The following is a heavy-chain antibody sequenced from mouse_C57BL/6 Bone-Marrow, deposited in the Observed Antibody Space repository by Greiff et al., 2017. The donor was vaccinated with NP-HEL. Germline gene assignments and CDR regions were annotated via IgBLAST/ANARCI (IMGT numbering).Heavy chain of an antibody. V-gene: IGHV1-15*01. D-gene: IGHD1-1*01. CDR1: GYTFTDYE. Sequence: VKLVESGAELVRPGASVTLSCKASGYTFTDYEMHWVKQTPVHGLEWIGAIDPETGGTAYNQKFKGKAILTADKSSSTAYMELRSLTSEDSAVYYCTRSSYPFYAMDYWGQGTSVTVSS. CDR3: TRSSYPFYAMDY. J-gene: IGHJ4*01. CDR2: IDPETGGT.